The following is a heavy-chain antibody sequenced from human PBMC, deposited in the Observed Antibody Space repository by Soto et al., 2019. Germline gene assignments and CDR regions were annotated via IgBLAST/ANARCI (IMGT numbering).Heavy chain of an antibody. J-gene: IGHJ6*02. CDR2: INNRGST. CDR1: GGSFSGYY. D-gene: IGHD6-19*01. Sequence: SETLSLTCAVYGGSFSGYYWSWIRQPPGKGLEWTGEINNRGSTNYNPYLKGRVTTSVDTSKNQFSLKLTSVNAADTAVDYCARGNVRFAPSAVAALTRSYYDGMDVWGQGTTVTVSS. V-gene: IGHV4-34*01. CDR3: ARGNVRFAPSAVAALTRSYYDGMDV.